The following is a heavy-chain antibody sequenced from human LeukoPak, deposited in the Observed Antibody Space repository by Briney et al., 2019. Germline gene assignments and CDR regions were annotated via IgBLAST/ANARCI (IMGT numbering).Heavy chain of an antibody. Sequence: SETLSLTCAVSGGSISNSGYYWAWIRQPPGKGLEYIGNIHYSDSALYNPSLQSRATILVDTSKNQFSLKLSSVTAADTAVYYCARRRAAAGPFDYWGQGTLVTVSS. J-gene: IGHJ4*01. CDR3: ARRRAAAGPFDY. V-gene: IGHV4-39*01. D-gene: IGHD6-13*01. CDR2: IHYSDSA. CDR1: GGSISNSGYY.